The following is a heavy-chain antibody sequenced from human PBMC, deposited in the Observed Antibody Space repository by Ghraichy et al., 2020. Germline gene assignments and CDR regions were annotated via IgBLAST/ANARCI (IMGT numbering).Heavy chain of an antibody. J-gene: IGHJ4*02. D-gene: IGHD3-9*01. CDR3: ARVPREENMLTGYSNDY. Sequence: SVKVSCKASGGTFSSYAISWVRQAPGQGLEWMGGIIPIFGTANYAQKFQGRVTITADESTSTAYMELSSLRSEDTAVYYCARVPREENMLTGYSNDYWRQGTLVTVSS. CDR2: IIPIFGTA. V-gene: IGHV1-69*13. CDR1: GGTFSSYA.